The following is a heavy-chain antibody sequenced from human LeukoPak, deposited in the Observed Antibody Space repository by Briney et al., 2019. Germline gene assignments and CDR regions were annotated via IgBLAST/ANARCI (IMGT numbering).Heavy chain of an antibody. J-gene: IGHJ4*02. V-gene: IGHV1-46*01. CDR3: ARDHGRLPGGEIILYYFDY. Sequence: GASVKVSCKTSGYTFSSYFMHWVRQAPGQGPEWMGIINPSGGSTSYAQKFQGRVTMTRDTSTSTVYMELSSLRSEDTAVYYCARDHGRLPGGEIILYYFDYWGQGTLVTVSS. CDR1: GYTFSSYF. CDR2: INPSGGST. D-gene: IGHD3-9*01.